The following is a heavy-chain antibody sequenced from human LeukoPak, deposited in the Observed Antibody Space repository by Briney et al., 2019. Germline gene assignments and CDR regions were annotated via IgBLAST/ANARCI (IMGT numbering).Heavy chain of an antibody. D-gene: IGHD1-26*01. J-gene: IGHJ4*02. Sequence: ASQTVSSTGSRYTFTTYALYWVRHAPGQRRVRIGWVNAGNGKTKFSQEVQGRGTITRDTTARTAYMEVNNLGSEDTAGYCCARAKWELLSAFDYWGQRTLVTVS. CDR3: ARAKWELLSAFDY. CDR1: RYTFTTYA. CDR2: VNAGNGKT. V-gene: IGHV1-3*01.